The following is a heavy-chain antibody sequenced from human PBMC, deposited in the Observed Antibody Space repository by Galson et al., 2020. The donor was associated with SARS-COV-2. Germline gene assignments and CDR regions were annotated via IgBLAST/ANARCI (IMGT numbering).Heavy chain of an antibody. D-gene: IGHD3-10*01. CDR1: GFTFSDYY. V-gene: IGHV3-11*01. CDR2: ISSSGSTI. Sequence: GGSLRLSCAASGFTFSDYYMSWIRQAPGKGLEWVSYISSSGSTIYYADSVKGRFTISRDNAKNSLYLQMNSLRAEDTAVYYCARDHQEGSYFGELLPVYYYYYGMDVWGQGTTVTVSS. J-gene: IGHJ6*02. CDR3: ARDHQEGSYFGELLPVYYYYYGMDV.